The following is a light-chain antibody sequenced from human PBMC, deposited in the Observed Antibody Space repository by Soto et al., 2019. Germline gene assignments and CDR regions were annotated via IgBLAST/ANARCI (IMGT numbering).Light chain of an antibody. Sequence: ELVMTQSPATLSASPGERATLSCRASQSVSTNLAWYQQKPGQAPRLLIYGASTRAADIPARFSGSGSGTEFTLTISSLQSEDFAIYYCQQYNNWPPITFGQGTRLEIK. CDR2: GAS. CDR1: QSVSTN. V-gene: IGKV3-15*01. J-gene: IGKJ5*01. CDR3: QQYNNWPPIT.